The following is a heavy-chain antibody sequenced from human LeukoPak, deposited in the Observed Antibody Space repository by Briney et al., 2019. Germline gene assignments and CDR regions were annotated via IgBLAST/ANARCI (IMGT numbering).Heavy chain of an antibody. CDR2: ISGRGGSA. Sequence: GGSLRLSCAASGFTFSSYAMSWVRQTPEKGLEWVSAISGRGGSASYSDSVKGRFTISRDNSNNTLCLQMNSLRPEDTAVYYCAKDRSFPVVVPAAMPDYWGQGTLVTVSS. CDR3: AKDRSFPVVVPAAMPDY. J-gene: IGHJ4*02. CDR1: GFTFSSYA. D-gene: IGHD2-2*01. V-gene: IGHV3-23*01.